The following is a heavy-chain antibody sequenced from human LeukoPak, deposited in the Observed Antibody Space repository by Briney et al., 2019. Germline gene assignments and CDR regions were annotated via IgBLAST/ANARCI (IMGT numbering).Heavy chain of an antibody. CDR3: ARVAMVRGVIVDWFDP. CDR2: VSAYNGNT. Sequence: SVKVSCEASGYTFSSDGISWVRQAPGQGLEWMGWVSAYNGNTNYAQKLQGRVTMTTDTSTSTAYMELRSLRSDDTAVYYCARVAMVRGVIVDWFDPWGQGTLVTVSS. V-gene: IGHV1-18*04. J-gene: IGHJ5*02. D-gene: IGHD3-10*01. CDR1: GYTFSSDG.